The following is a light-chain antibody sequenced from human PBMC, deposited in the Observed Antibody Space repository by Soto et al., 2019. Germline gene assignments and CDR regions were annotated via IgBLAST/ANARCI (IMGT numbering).Light chain of an antibody. CDR2: AAS. V-gene: IGKV3-20*01. Sequence: EIVLTQSPGTLSLSPGERATLSCRASQSVISTDLAWYQQKPGQAPRLLVYAASSRASGIPDRFSGSGSGTDFTLTISRLEPEDVAVSYCQQYGTSPPDFGGGTRVEI. CDR3: QQYGTSPPD. CDR1: QSVISTD. J-gene: IGKJ4*01.